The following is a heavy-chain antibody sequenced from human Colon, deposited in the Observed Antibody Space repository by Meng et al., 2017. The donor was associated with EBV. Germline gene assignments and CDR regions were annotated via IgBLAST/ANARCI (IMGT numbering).Heavy chain of an antibody. J-gene: IGHJ4*02. CDR2: IYYSGST. CDR1: GGSISSGGYY. Sequence: LQDSGPGLLKPPQTLSLPSTVSGGSISSGGYYWSWIRQHPGKGLEWIGYIYYSGSTYYNPSLKSRVTISIDTSKNQFSLKLSSVTAADTAVYYCARGPSRWLQFSFDYWGQGTLVTVSS. CDR3: ARGPSRWLQFSFDY. V-gene: IGHV4-31*03. D-gene: IGHD5-24*01.